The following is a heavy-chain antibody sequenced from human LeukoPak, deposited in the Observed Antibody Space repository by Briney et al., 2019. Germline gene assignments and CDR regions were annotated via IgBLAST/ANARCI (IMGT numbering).Heavy chain of an antibody. Sequence: PGGSLRLSCAASGFTFSIYSMTWVRQAPGKGLEWVSSISSSSSYIYYADSLKGRLTISRDNAKNSLYLQMNSLRAEDTAVYYCARDSSGYPDDYWGQGTLVTVSS. CDR3: ARDSSGYPDDY. J-gene: IGHJ4*02. V-gene: IGHV3-21*01. CDR2: ISSSSSYI. CDR1: GFTFSIYS. D-gene: IGHD3-22*01.